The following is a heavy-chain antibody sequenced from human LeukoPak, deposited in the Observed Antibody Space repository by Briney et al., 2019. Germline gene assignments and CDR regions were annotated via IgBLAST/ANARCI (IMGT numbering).Heavy chain of an antibody. Sequence: ASVKVSCEASGYTFTSYAMNWVRQAPGQGLEWMGWINTNTGNPTYAQGFTGRFVFSLDTSVSTAYLQISSLKAEDTAVYYCARDVSGWDLYYYMDVWGKGTTVTVSS. CDR2: INTNTGNP. D-gene: IGHD6-19*01. J-gene: IGHJ6*03. V-gene: IGHV7-4-1*02. CDR1: GYTFTSYA. CDR3: ARDVSGWDLYYYMDV.